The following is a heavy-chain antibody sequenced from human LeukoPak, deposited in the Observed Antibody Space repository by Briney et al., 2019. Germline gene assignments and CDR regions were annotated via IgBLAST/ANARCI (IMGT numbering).Heavy chain of an antibody. CDR3: ARLSYGSASG. V-gene: IGHV4-34*01. CDR1: GGSFSGYY. CDR2: INHSGST. Sequence: PSETLSLTCAVYGGSFSGYYWSWIRQPPGKGLEWIGEINHSGSTNYNPSLKSRVTISVDTSKNQFSLKLSSVTAADTAVYYCARLSYGSASGWGQGTLVTVSS. D-gene: IGHD3-10*01. J-gene: IGHJ4*02.